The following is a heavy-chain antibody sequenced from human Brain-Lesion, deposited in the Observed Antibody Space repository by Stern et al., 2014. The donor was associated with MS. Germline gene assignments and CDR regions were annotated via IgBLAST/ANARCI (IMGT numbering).Heavy chain of an antibody. CDR2: IHHRGAT. V-gene: IGHV4-31*03. D-gene: IGHD3-16*01. CDR3: AAIGPLMEGAAFDI. CDR1: GAPVNSGGYY. J-gene: IGHJ3*02. Sequence: QLQESGPGLVKPSQTLSLSCTVSGAPVNSGGYYWTWIRQVPGKGLEWIGYIHHRGATFYNPPLKSRVTISVDTSENQVSLMLSSVTAADTAVYYCAAIGPLMEGAAFDIWGQGTLVTVSS.